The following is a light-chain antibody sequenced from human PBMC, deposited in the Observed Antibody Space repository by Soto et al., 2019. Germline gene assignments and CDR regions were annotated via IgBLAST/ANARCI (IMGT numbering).Light chain of an antibody. J-gene: IGLJ1*01. Sequence: QCVLTQPPSASGTPGQRVTISCSGSSSNIGSNTVNWYQQHPGTAPKLVIYSNNQRPSGVPHRFSGSKSGNSASLTISGLQAEDEADYYCSSYSITRTLYVFGTGTKVTVL. CDR1: SSNIGSNT. CDR3: SSYSITRTLYV. V-gene: IGLV1-44*01. CDR2: SNN.